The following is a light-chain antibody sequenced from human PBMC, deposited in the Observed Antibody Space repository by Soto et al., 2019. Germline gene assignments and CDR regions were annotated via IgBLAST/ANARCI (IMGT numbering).Light chain of an antibody. V-gene: IGKV3-11*01. CDR1: RYVGTY. CDR2: DAS. J-gene: IGKJ4*01. CDR3: QQRTTWPPPT. Sequence: VLTQSPAILSLSVGERATLSCRASRYVGTYVAWYQQKPGQAPRLLVYDASNRATGIPPMFSGSGSGTDFTLTISGLELDDFAVYYCQQRTTWPPPTFGGGTTVEIK.